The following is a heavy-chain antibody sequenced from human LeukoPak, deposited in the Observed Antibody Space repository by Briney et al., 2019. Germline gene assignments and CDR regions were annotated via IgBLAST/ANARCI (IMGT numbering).Heavy chain of an antibody. D-gene: IGHD1-26*01. CDR1: RHIFNNFW. CDR2: IYAGDSDT. J-gene: IGHJ4*02. V-gene: IGHV5-51*01. Sequence: GESLKISCKGDRHIFNNFWIAWVRQMPGKGLEWMGIIYAGDSDTRYSPSFQGQVTISVAKSVYTAFLQWGSLKASDTVVYYCATKEELRPFDSWGQGTLVTVSS. CDR3: ATKEELRPFDS.